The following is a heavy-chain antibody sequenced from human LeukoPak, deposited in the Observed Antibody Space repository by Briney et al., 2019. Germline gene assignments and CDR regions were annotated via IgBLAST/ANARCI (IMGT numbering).Heavy chain of an antibody. CDR2: INPNSGGT. CDR3: AREIAAAPAGFDP. CDR1: GYTFIGYY. J-gene: IGHJ5*02. V-gene: IGHV1-2*02. Sequence: ASVKVSCKASGYTFIGYYMHWVRQAPGQGLEWMGWINPNSGGTNYAQKFQGRVTMTRDTSISTAYMELSRLRSDDTAVYYCAREIAAAPAGFDPWGQGTLVTVSS. D-gene: IGHD6-13*01.